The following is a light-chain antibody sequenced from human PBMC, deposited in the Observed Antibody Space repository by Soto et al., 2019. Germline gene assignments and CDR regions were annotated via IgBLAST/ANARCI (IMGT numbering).Light chain of an antibody. V-gene: IGKV1-5*01. J-gene: IGKJ5*01. CDR3: QQRSNWPPWIT. CDR1: QSISSW. CDR2: DAS. Sequence: DIQMTQSPSTLSASVGDRVTITCRASQSISSWLAWYQQKPGKAPKLLIYDASSLESGVPSRFSGSGSGTEFTLTISSLQPDDFATYYCQQRSNWPPWITFGQGTRLEI.